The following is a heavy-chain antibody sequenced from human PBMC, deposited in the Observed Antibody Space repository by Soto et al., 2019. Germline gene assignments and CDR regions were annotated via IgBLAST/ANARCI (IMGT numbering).Heavy chain of an antibody. V-gene: IGHV3-64D*06. CDR1: GFTFNTFA. CDR3: VKEGYMRSDWYGQFDC. D-gene: IGHD6-19*01. CDR2: ISSNGGNT. J-gene: IGHJ4*02. Sequence: PWGSLRLSCSASGFTFNTFAIHFFRHTPFKGLEFVSAISSNGGNTYYADSVKGRFAISRDNSKNTLYLQMYSLRPEDTALYYCVKEGYMRSDWYGQFDCWGQGTLVTVSS.